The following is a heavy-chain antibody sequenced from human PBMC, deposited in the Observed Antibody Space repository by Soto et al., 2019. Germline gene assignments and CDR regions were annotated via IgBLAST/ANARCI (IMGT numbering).Heavy chain of an antibody. CDR1: GYSISSGYY. D-gene: IGHD6-13*01. J-gene: IGHJ5*02. CDR2: IYHSGTT. Sequence: QVQLQESGPGLVKPSETLSLTCVVSGYSISSGYYWGWIRQPPGEGLEWIGSIYHSGTTYYNPSLKSRVTISLDTSRNQFSLKLTSVTAADTAVYYCARSLLTSSWYAGSWGQGTLVTVSS. V-gene: IGHV4-38-2*01. CDR3: ARSLLTSSWYAGS.